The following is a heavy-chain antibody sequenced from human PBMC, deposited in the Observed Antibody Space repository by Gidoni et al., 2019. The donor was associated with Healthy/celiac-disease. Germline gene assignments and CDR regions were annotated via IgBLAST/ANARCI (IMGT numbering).Heavy chain of an antibody. CDR2: ISYDGSNK. CDR1: GCTFISYG. V-gene: IGHV3-30*18. Sequence: QVQLVESGGGVVQPGRSLRLSCAASGCTFISYGMHWVRQAPGKGLEWVAVISYDGSNKYYADSVKGRFTISRDNSKNTLYLQMNSLRAEDTAVYYCAKGIFVWGIAVAGFDYWGQGTLVTVSS. D-gene: IGHD6-19*01. J-gene: IGHJ4*02. CDR3: AKGIFVWGIAVAGFDY.